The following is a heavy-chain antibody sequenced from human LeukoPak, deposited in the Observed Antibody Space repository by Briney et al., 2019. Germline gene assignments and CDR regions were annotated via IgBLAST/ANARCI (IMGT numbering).Heavy chain of an antibody. CDR2: IYYSGST. D-gene: IGHD3-10*01. J-gene: IGHJ6*02. CDR1: GGSISSGGYH. V-gene: IGHV4-31*03. CDR3: ASLTRSGYYYYYGMDV. Sequence: SETLSLTCTVSGGSISSGGYHWSWIRQHPGKGLEWIGYIYYSGSTYYNLSLKSRVTISVDTSKNQFSLKLSSVTAADTAVYYCASLTRSGYYYYYGMDVWGQGTTVTVSS.